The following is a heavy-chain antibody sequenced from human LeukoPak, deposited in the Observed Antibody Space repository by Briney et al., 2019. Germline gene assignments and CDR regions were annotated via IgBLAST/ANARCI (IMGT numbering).Heavy chain of an antibody. CDR2: IYYSGST. CDR1: GGSISSGDYY. J-gene: IGHJ4*02. CDR3: ARAYYYDSSGYYTRNRPLDY. V-gene: IGHV4-30-4*01. D-gene: IGHD3-22*01. Sequence: SETLSLTCTVSGGSISSGDYYWSWIRQPPGKGLEWIGYIYYSGSTYYNPSLKSRVTISVDTSKNQFSLKLSSVTAADTAVYYCARAYYYDSSGYYTRNRPLDYWGQGTLVTVSS.